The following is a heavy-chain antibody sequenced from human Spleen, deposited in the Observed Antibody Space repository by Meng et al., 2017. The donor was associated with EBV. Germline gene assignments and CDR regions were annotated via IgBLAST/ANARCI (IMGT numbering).Heavy chain of an antibody. CDR1: GLTISGYW. CDR2: IKTDGTVT. D-gene: IGHD1-1*01. Sequence: GQLVESGVCLVQPGGSLRLSCEVSGLTISGYWMHWVRQVPGQGLVWVSRIKTDGTVTNYADSVKGRFTISRDNAKNMVYLQMNSLSAEDTAVYYCVRDRTTCNWGQGTLVTVSS. CDR3: VRDRTTCN. V-gene: IGHV3-74*01. J-gene: IGHJ4*02.